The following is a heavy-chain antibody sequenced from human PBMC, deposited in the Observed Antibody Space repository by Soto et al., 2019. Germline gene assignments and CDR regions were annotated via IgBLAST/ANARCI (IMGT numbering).Heavy chain of an antibody. V-gene: IGHV3-23*01. J-gene: IGHJ4*02. CDR2: ITGSGDRT. Sequence: VQLLESGGGLVQPGGSLRLSCTASGFTFSYCAMTWVRQTPGKGLEWVSTITGSGDRTSYSDSVEGRFTISRDNSNTSLYLQMNGLRVEDTALYYCAKSHHWWGLRGDYFGLGTLVTVSS. D-gene: IGHD1-26*01. CDR1: GFTFSYCA. CDR3: AKSHHWWGLRGDY.